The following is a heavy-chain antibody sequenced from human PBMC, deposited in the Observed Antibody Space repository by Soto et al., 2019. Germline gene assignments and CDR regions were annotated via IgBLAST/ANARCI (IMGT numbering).Heavy chain of an antibody. CDR3: ARHDCISSSCYYYYYYGMDV. J-gene: IGHJ6*02. Sequence: QVQLVQSGAEVKKPGSSVKVSCKASGGTFSSYAISWVRQAPGQGLEWMGGIIPIFDTANYAQKFQGRVTISAVESTSTGYMEVSSLRSEDTAVYYCARHDCISSSCYYYYYYGMDVWGQGTTVTV. V-gene: IGHV1-69*12. D-gene: IGHD2-2*01. CDR1: GGTFSSYA. CDR2: IIPIFDTA.